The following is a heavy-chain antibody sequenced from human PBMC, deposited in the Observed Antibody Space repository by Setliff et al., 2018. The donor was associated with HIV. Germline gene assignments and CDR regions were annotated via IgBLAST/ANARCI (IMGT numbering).Heavy chain of an antibody. CDR3: ARHPREETQRNYKFDS. Sequence: SETLSLTCTVSGGSNSGDYWSWIRQPPGKGLEWIGYIHTSGRTNYNYPFKTRAAISRDTSKNQFSLRLSSVTATDTAMYYCARHPREETQRNYKFDSWGQGTLVTVSS. CDR1: GGSNSGDY. D-gene: IGHD1-7*01. CDR2: IHTSGRT. V-gene: IGHV4-4*09. J-gene: IGHJ4*02.